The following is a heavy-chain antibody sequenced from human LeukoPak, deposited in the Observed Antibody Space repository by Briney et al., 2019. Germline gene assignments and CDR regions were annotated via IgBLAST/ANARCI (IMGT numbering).Heavy chain of an antibody. V-gene: IGHV1-69*05. Sequence: SVKVSCKASGGTFSSYAISWVRQAPGQGLEWMGGIIPIFGTANYAQKFQGRVTITTDESTSTAYMELSSLRSEDTAVYYCARGRDGYNYATNHYYYMDVRGKGTTVTVSS. D-gene: IGHD5-24*01. CDR1: GGTFSSYA. J-gene: IGHJ6*03. CDR2: IIPIFGTA. CDR3: ARGRDGYNYATNHYYYMDV.